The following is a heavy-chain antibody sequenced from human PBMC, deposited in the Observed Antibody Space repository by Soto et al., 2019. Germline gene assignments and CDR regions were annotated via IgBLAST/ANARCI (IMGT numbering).Heavy chain of an antibody. Sequence: SQTLALAGGSSGDSVSSNSVACNFIRQSPSRGLEWLGRTYYRSKWYNAYSVSVKSRITINPDTSKNQFSLQLKSVTPEDTAVYYCVRDTGSGSGWYGIWGQGTQVTVSS. CDR2: TYYRSKWYN. D-gene: IGHD6-19*01. CDR1: GDSVSSNSVA. CDR3: VRDTGSGSGWYGI. V-gene: IGHV6-1*01. J-gene: IGHJ4*02.